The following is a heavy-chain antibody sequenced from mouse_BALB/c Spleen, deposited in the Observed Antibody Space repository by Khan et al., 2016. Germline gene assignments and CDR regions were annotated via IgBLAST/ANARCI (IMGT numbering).Heavy chain of an antibody. CDR1: GIAFSSSD. CDR2: ISSGGGNT. CDR3: ARHNHYVSNCPFAY. Sequence: EVELVESGGGLVKPGGSLKLSCAASGIAFSSSDMSWVRQIPEKRLEWVAYISSGGGNTYYPDTVKGRFTLPRDNAKSTLYLQMSSLKSEDTARYYCARHNHYVSNCPFAYWGQGTLVAVSA. J-gene: IGHJ3*01. V-gene: IGHV5-12-1*01. D-gene: IGHD1-1*01.